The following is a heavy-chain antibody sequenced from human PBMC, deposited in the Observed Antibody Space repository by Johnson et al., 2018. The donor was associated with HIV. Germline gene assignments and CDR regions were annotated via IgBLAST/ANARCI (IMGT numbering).Heavy chain of an antibody. J-gene: IGHJ3*02. D-gene: IGHD1-26*01. Sequence: VQLVESGGGLVQPGGSLRLSCAATGFTFNSYAMHWVRQAPGKGLEWVSTISGSGGSTYYADSVKGRFTISRDNSKNTLYLQMNSLRAEDTAVYYCAKVQGSYAPPLDAFDIWGQGTMVTVSS. V-gene: IGHV3-23*04. CDR2: ISGSGGST. CDR1: GFTFNSYA. CDR3: AKVQGSYAPPLDAFDI.